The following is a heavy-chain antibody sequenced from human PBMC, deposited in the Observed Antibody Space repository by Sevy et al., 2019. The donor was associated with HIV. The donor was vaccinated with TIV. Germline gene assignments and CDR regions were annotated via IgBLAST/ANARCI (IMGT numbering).Heavy chain of an antibody. V-gene: IGHV1-8*01. CDR3: AGVDRSDYVWGSYRPFDY. CDR1: GYTFTSYD. CDR2: MNPNSGNT. D-gene: IGHD3-16*02. J-gene: IGHJ4*02. Sequence: ASVKVSCKASGYTFTSYDINWVRQATGQGLEWMGWMNPNSGNTGYAQKFQGRVTMTRNTSISTAYMELSSLRSEDTAVYYCAGVDRSDYVWGSYRPFDYWGQGTLVTVSS.